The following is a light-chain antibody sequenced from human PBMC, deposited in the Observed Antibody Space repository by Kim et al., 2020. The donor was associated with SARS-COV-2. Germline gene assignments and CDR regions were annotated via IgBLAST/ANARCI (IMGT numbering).Light chain of an antibody. J-gene: IGKJ1*01. CDR2: GAS. CDR3: QQYGSSWWT. Sequence: EIVLTQSPGTLSLSPGERATLSCRASQSVSSSYLAWYQQKPGQAPRLLIYGASSRATGIPDRFSGSGSGTDFTLTTSRLEPEDFAVYYCQQYGSSWWTFGQGTKVDIK. V-gene: IGKV3-20*01. CDR1: QSVSSSY.